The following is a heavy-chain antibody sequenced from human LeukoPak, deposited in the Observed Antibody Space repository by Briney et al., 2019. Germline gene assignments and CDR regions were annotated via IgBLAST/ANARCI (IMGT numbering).Heavy chain of an antibody. D-gene: IGHD5-24*01. CDR2: IYYSGST. CDR3: ARAQGGGWLQSYPYYFDY. Sequence: SETLSLTCTVSGGSISSYYWSRVRQPPGKGLEWIGYIYYSGSTNYNPSLKSRVTISVDTSKNQFSLKLSSVTAADTAVYYCARAQGGGWLQSYPYYFDYWSQGTLVTVSS. V-gene: IGHV4-59*01. J-gene: IGHJ4*02. CDR1: GGSISSYY.